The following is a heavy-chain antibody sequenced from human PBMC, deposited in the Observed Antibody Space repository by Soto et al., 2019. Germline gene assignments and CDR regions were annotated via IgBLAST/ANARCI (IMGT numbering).Heavy chain of an antibody. V-gene: IGHV4-34*01. J-gene: IGHJ4*02. Sequence: SETLSLTCAVYGGSFSGYYWSWIRQPPGKGLEWIGEINHSGSTNYNPSLKSRVTISVDTSKNQFALKLSSVTAADTAVYYCARVRSHYDFWSGYRNFDYWGQGTLVTVSS. D-gene: IGHD3-3*01. CDR3: ARVRSHYDFWSGYRNFDY. CDR1: GGSFSGYY. CDR2: INHSGST.